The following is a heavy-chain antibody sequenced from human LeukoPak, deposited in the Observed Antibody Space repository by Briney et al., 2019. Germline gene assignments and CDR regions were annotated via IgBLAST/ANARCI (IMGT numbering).Heavy chain of an antibody. D-gene: IGHD1-14*01. CDR1: GGPFSGYY. Sequence: SETLSLTCAVYGGPFSGYYWSWIRQPPGKGLEWIGYIYYGGITNYNPSLKSRVTISLDTSKNQFSLRLTSVTAADTAIYYCARPSPEYYYGMDVWGQGTTVTVSS. CDR2: IYYGGIT. J-gene: IGHJ6*02. V-gene: IGHV4-59*01. CDR3: ARPSPEYYYGMDV.